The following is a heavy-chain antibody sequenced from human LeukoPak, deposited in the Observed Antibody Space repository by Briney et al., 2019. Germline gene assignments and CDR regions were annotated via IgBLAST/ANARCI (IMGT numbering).Heavy chain of an antibody. Sequence: ASVKVSCKASGYTFTGYYIHWVRQAPGRGLEWMGWINPNSGGTNYAQKFQGRVTMTRDTSISTVYMELSRLRSDDTAVYYCARDVQLERLLHWGQGTLVTVSS. V-gene: IGHV1-2*02. CDR3: ARDVQLERLLH. J-gene: IGHJ4*02. CDR2: INPNSGGT. CDR1: GYTFTGYY. D-gene: IGHD1-1*01.